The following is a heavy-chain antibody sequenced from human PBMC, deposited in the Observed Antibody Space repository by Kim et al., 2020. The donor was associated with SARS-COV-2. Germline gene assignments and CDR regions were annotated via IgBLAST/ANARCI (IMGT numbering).Heavy chain of an antibody. Sequence: GGSLRLSCAVSGFTFSSYAMSWVRQAPGNGLEWVSAVSGSGGSTYYADSVKGRFTISRDNSKNTLYLQMSSLRADDTAVYYCAKGGYASGSLDYWGQGTLVTVSS. CDR1: GFTFSSYA. J-gene: IGHJ4*02. V-gene: IGHV3-23*01. CDR3: AKGGYASGSLDY. D-gene: IGHD3-10*01. CDR2: VSGSGGST.